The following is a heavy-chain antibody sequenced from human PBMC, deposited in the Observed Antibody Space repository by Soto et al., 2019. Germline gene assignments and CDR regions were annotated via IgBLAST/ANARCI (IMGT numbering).Heavy chain of an antibody. CDR2: INPSGGST. V-gene: IGHV1-46*03. J-gene: IGHJ4*02. CDR3: ASSTTVTTLFDY. Sequence: ASVKVSGKASGYTFTSYYMHWVRQAPGQGLEWMGIINPSGGSTSYAQKFQGRVTMTRDTSTSTVYMELSSLRSEDTAVYYCASSTTVTTLFDYWGQGTLVTVSS. D-gene: IGHD4-17*01. CDR1: GYTFTSYY.